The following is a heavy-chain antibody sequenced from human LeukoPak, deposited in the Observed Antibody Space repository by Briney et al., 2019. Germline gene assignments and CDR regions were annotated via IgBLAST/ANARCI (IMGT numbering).Heavy chain of an antibody. J-gene: IGHJ4*02. CDR1: GYTFTGYY. V-gene: IGHV1-2*02. CDR3: ARDKNTYYYDSSAGHFDY. Sequence: GASVKVSCKASGYTFTGYYMHWVRQAPGQGLEWMGWINPNSGGTNYAQKFQGRVTMTRDTSISTAYMELSRPRSDDTAVYYCARDKNTYYYDSSAGHFDYWGQGTLVTVSS. CDR2: INPNSGGT. D-gene: IGHD3-22*01.